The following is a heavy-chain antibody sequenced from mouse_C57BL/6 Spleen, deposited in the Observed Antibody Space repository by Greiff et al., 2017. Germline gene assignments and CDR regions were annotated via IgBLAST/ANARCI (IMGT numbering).Heavy chain of an antibody. D-gene: IGHD3-2*02. CDR2: ISSGSSTI. CDR1: GFTFSDYG. Sequence: EVQLVESGGGLVKPGGSLKLSCAASGFTFSDYGMHWVRQAPEKGLEWVAYISSGSSTIYYADTVKGRFTISRDKAKNTLFLQMTSLRSEDTAMYYCARDSSGPWFAYWGQGTLVTVSA. J-gene: IGHJ3*01. V-gene: IGHV5-17*01. CDR3: ARDSSGPWFAY.